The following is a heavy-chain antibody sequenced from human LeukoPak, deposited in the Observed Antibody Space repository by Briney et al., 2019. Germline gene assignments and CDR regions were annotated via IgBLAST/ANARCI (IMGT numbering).Heavy chain of an antibody. V-gene: IGHV5-51*01. J-gene: IGHJ4*02. CDR2: IYPGDSDT. CDR3: ARHQIVGATRSPFDY. CDR1: GYSFATYW. D-gene: IGHD1-26*01. Sequence: GESLQISCKGSGYSFATYWIGWVRQPPGKGLEWMGIIYPGDSDTRYSPSFQGQVTISADKSINTAYLQWSSLKTSDTAMYYCARHQIVGATRSPFDYWGQGTLVTVSS.